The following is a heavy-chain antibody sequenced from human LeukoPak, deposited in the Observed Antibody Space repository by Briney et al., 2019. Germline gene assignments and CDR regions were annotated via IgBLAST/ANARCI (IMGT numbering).Heavy chain of an antibody. CDR2: MSGSAAAT. Sequence: GGSLRLSCAGSGFPFSNYAMTWVRQAPGRGLQWVSAMSGSAAATYYADSVKGRFTISRDNARNSLYLQMNSLKAEDTAVYYCARERDEGFDYWGQGTLVTVSS. CDR1: GFPFSNYA. D-gene: IGHD5-24*01. V-gene: IGHV3-23*01. J-gene: IGHJ4*02. CDR3: ARERDEGFDY.